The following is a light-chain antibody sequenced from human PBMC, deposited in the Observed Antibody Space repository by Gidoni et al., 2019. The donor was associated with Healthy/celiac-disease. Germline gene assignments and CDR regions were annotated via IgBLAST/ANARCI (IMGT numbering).Light chain of an antibody. CDR2: KAS. CDR1: QRISSW. CDR3: QQYNSYPWT. J-gene: IGKJ1*01. Sequence: DIQMTHSPSTLSASVVDRVTITCRASQRISSWLAWYQKKPGKAPKLLIYKASSIESGVPSRFSGSGSGKEFTLTISSLQPDDFATYYYQQYNSYPWTFGQGTKVEIK. V-gene: IGKV1-5*03.